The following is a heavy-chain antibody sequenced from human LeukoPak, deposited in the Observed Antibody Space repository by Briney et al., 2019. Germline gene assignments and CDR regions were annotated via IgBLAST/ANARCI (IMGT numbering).Heavy chain of an antibody. CDR1: GYSIRSDYY. D-gene: IGHD3-22*01. CDR2: INHSGRI. CDR3: TRDEDSSGYIDY. Sequence: SETLSLTCTVSGYSIRSDYYWGWIRQSPGKGLEWIGNINHSGRIFYNPSLKSRPTISVDTSKNQFSLKLTSVTAADTAVYYCTRDEDSSGYIDYWGQGTLVTV. J-gene: IGHJ4*02. V-gene: IGHV4-38-2*02.